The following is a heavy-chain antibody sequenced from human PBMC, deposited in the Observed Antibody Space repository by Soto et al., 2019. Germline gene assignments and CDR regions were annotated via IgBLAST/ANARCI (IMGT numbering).Heavy chain of an antibody. V-gene: IGHV3-66*01. CDR2: IYSGGST. Sequence: GGSLRLSCAASGFTVSSNYMSWVRQAPGKGLEWVSVIYSGGSTYYADSVKGRFTISRDNSKNTLYLQMNSLRAEDTAVYYCARDEYGDYDAFDIWGQGTMVTVSS. J-gene: IGHJ3*02. D-gene: IGHD4-17*01. CDR1: GFTVSSNY. CDR3: ARDEYGDYDAFDI.